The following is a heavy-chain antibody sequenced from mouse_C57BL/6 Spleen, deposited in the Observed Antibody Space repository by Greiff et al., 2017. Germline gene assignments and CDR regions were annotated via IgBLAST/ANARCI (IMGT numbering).Heavy chain of an antibody. D-gene: IGHD1-1*01. CDR1: GFTFSSYG. Sequence: DVQLVESGGDLVKPGGSLKLSCAASGFTFSSYGMSWVRQTPDKRLEWVATISSGGSYTYYPDSVKGRFTISRDNAKNTLYLQMSSLKSEDTAMYYCARRGGSSYVYYFDYWGQGTTLTVSS. CDR2: ISSGGSYT. V-gene: IGHV5-6*01. J-gene: IGHJ2*01. CDR3: ARRGGSSYVYYFDY.